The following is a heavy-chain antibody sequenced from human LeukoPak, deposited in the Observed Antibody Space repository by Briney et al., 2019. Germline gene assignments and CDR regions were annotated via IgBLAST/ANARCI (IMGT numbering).Heavy chain of an antibody. CDR2: TSGGDGNT. CDR1: GFTFSNYA. D-gene: IGHD2-2*01. V-gene: IGHV3-23*01. CDR3: AKNRGYQVLYNWFDP. Sequence: GGSLRLACVASGFTFSNYAMNWVRQAPGKGLEWVSGTSGGDGNTYYADSVKGRFTISRDNSKNTLYLQMNSLRAEDTAVYHCAKNRGYQVLYNWFDPWGQGVLVTVSS. J-gene: IGHJ5*02.